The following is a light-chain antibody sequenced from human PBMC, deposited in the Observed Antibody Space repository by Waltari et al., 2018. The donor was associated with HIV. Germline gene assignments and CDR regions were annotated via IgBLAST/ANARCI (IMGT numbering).Light chain of an antibody. V-gene: IGKV3-20*01. CDR1: RSISNSF. J-gene: IGKJ4*01. CDR2: GAS. Sequence: EVVLTQSPGTLSLSPGDRASLSCRASRSISNSFLAGYQQKPGQAPRLLIYGASTRATGIPERFSGSVSGTDFTLTISRLEPEDFAVYHCQEYGDSPTFGGGTKVEI. CDR3: QEYGDSPT.